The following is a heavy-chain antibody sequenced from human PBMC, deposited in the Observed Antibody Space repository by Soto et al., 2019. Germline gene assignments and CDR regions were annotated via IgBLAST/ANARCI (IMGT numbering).Heavy chain of an antibody. V-gene: IGHV3-53*01. D-gene: IGHD3-9*01. CDR3: ATRYFDWLPNYYGMDV. CDR1: GFTVSSNY. J-gene: IGHJ6*02. Sequence: EVQLVESGGGLIQPGGSLRLSCAASGFTVSSNYMSWVRQAPGKWLEWVSVIYSGGSTYYADSVKGRFTISRDNSKNTLYLQMNSLRAEDTAVYYCATRYFDWLPNYYGMDVWGQGTAVTVCS. CDR2: IYSGGST.